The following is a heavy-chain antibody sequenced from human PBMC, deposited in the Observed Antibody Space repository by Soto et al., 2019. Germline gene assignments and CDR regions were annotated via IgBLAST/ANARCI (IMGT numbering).Heavy chain of an antibody. J-gene: IGHJ5*02. CDR2: TSYRSTRSN. V-gene: IGHV6-1*01. D-gene: IGHD6-13*01. CDR1: GDSVSSISAA. CDR3: TRVQQLAEGWFDP. Sequence: SQTLSLTCVISGDSVSSISAAWNSIRQSPSGGLELLGRTSYRSTRSNAYAVTVKSRITINPDTSKNQFSLQLNSVTPEDTAVYYCTRVQQLAEGWFDPWGQGSLVTVSS.